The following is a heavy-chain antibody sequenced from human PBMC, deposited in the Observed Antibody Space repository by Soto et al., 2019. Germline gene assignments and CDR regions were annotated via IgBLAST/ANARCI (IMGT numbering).Heavy chain of an antibody. Sequence: PSETLSLTCAVYGGSFSGYYWSWIRQPPGKGLEWIGEINHSGSTNYNPSLKSRVTISVDTSKNQFSLKLGSVAAADTAVYYCARSGLRGYSYGSRWFDPWGQGTLVTVSS. D-gene: IGHD5-18*01. CDR3: ARSGLRGYSYGSRWFDP. CDR1: GGSFSGYY. J-gene: IGHJ5*02. CDR2: INHSGST. V-gene: IGHV4-34*01.